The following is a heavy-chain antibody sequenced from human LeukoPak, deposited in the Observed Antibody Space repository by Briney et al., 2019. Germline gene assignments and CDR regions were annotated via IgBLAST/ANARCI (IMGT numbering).Heavy chain of an antibody. D-gene: IGHD4-17*01. CDR3: ATDRGYGDYPKY. J-gene: IGHJ4*02. CDR1: GYTLTELS. V-gene: IGHV1-24*01. Sequence: ASVKVSCKVSGYTLTELSMHWVRQAPGKGLEWMGGFDPEDGETIYAQKFQGRVTMTEDTSTDTAYMELSSLRSEDTAVYYCATDRGYGDYPKYWGQGTLVTVSP. CDR2: FDPEDGET.